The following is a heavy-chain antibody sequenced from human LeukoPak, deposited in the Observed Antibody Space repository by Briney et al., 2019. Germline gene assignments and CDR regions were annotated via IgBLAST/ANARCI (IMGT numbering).Heavy chain of an antibody. J-gene: IGHJ5*02. CDR2: IYYSGST. Sequence: PSETLSLTCTVSGGSISSSSYYWGWIRQPPGKELEWIGSIYYSGSTYYNPSLKGRVTISVDTSKNQFSLKLSSVTAADTAVYYCARGAYYDFWSGNLYNWFDPWGQGTLVTVSS. D-gene: IGHD3-3*01. CDR1: GGSISSSSYY. CDR3: ARGAYYDFWSGNLYNWFDP. V-gene: IGHV4-39*01.